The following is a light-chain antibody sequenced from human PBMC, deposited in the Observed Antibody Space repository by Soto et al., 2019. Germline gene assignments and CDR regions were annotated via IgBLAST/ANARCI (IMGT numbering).Light chain of an antibody. V-gene: IGLV2-8*01. CDR1: SSDVGGSKY. J-gene: IGLJ1*01. CDR3: FSYADSNNFV. CDR2: EVN. Sequence: QSVLAQPPSASGSPGQSVSISCSGGSSDVGGSKYVSWYQVKPGKAPKLIIYEVNRRPEGAPYRFSGSKSGNTASLTVSGLQAEDEGDYYCFSYADSNNFVFGSGTKVTVL.